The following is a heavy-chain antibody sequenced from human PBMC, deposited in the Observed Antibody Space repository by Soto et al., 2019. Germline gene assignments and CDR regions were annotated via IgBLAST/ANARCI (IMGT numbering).Heavy chain of an antibody. V-gene: IGHV1-24*01. CDR1: GYTLTELS. CDR3: ATGPYGDYPYYFDY. CDR2: FDPEDGET. D-gene: IGHD4-17*01. J-gene: IGHJ4*02. Sequence: EASVKVSCKVSGYTLTELSMHWVRQAPGKGLEWMGGFDPEDGETIYAQKFQGRVTMTEDTSTDTAYMELSSLRSEDTAVYYCATGPYGDYPYYFDYWGQGTLVTVSS.